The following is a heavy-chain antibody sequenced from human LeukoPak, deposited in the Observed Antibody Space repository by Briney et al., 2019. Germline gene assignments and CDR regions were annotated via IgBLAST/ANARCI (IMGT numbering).Heavy chain of an antibody. CDR1: GYQFISYT. J-gene: IGHJ6*02. D-gene: IGHD3-10*01. CDR3: ARVAGFGERGMDV. Sequence: ASVKVSCKASGYQFISYTMSWVRQAPGQGLEWMGWINTKTANPTYAQDFTGRFVFSLDTPVSTAYLQISGLKAGDTAVYYCARVAGFGERGMDVWGQGTTVTVSS. CDR2: INTKTANP. V-gene: IGHV7-4-1*02.